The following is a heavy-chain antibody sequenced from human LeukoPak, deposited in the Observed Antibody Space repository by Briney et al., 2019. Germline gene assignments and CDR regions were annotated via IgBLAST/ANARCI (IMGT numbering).Heavy chain of an antibody. CDR3: ARDTYDSGEDDAFDI. J-gene: IGHJ3*02. D-gene: IGHD3-22*01. V-gene: IGHV1-18*01. CDR2: ISAYNGNT. Sequence: ASVKVSCKASGYTFTSYGISWVRQAPGQGLEWMGLISAYNGNTNYAQKLQGRVTMTTDTSTSTAYMELRSLRSDDTAVYYCARDTYDSGEDDAFDIWGQGTMVTVSS. CDR1: GYTFTSYG.